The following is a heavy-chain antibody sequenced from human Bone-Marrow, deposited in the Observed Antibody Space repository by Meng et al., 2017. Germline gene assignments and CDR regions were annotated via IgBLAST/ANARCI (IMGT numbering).Heavy chain of an antibody. CDR2: INPADSDT. J-gene: IGHJ3*02. CDR3: ARRPMVRAKDAFDI. CDR1: GYSFTNYW. V-gene: IGHV5-51*01. D-gene: IGHD3-10*01. Sequence: GGSLRPSCQGSGYSFTNYWIGWVRQMPGKGLEWMGIINPADSDTRYSPSFQGQVTISIDKSISTAYLQWSSLKASDTPICYCARRPMVRAKDAFDIWGQGTMVTVSS.